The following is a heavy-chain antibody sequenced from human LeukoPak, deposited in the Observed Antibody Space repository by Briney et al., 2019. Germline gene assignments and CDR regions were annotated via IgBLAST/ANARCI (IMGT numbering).Heavy chain of an antibody. Sequence: SVKVSCKASGGTFSNYAIHWVRQAPGQGLEWMGRIIPVFGTTNYAQKFQGRVTITADKSTSTACMELSSLRSEDTAVYYCAKVGSKWYDFWGQGTLVTVSS. CDR2: IIPVFGTT. CDR3: AKVGSKWYDF. CDR1: GGTFSNYA. V-gene: IGHV1-69*06. J-gene: IGHJ5*01.